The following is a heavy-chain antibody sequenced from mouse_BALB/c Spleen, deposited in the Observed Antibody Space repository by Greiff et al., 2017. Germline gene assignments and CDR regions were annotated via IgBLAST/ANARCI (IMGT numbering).Heavy chain of an antibody. V-gene: IGHV5-4*02. J-gene: IGHJ4*01. CDR1: GFTFSDYY. CDR2: ISDGGSYT. Sequence: EVQVVESGGGLVKPGGSLKLSCAASGFTFSDYYMYWVRQTPEKRLEWVATISDGGSYTSYPDSVKGRFTVSRDNAKKNLYLQMSSLKSEDTAMYYCARARDYALDYWGQGSSVTVSS. CDR3: ARARDYALDY.